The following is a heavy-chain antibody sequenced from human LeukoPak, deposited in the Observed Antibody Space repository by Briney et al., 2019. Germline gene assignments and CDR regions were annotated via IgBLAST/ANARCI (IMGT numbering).Heavy chain of an antibody. CDR1: GFTFSSYA. V-gene: IGHV3-23*01. Sequence: PGGSLRLSCAASGFTFSSYAMSWVRQAPGKGLEWVSAISGSGGSTYYADSVKGRFTISRDNSKNTLYLQMNSLRAEDTAVYYCAKDSSGRIPVRDSGMDVWGQGTTVTVSS. D-gene: IGHD6-19*01. CDR3: AKDSSGRIPVRDSGMDV. CDR2: ISGSGGST. J-gene: IGHJ6*02.